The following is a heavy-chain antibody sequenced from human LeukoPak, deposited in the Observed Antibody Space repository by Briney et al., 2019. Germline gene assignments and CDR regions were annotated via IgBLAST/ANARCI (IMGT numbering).Heavy chain of an antibody. V-gene: IGHV3-7*01. J-gene: IGHJ3*01. CDR1: GFTFSPYW. CDR3: ARDSTYYDGSAYYDSYYG. CDR2: INKDGSQK. Sequence: GGSLRLSCEASGFTFSPYWMTSVRQAPGKGLEWVANINKDGSQKHYVDSVKDRLTISRDNAKNSLYLQMNSLRAEDTAVYYCARDSTYYDGSAYYDSYYGWGQGTMVT. D-gene: IGHD3-22*01.